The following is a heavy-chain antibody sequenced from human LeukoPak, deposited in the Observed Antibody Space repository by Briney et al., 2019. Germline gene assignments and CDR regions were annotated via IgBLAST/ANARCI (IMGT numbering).Heavy chain of an antibody. CDR1: GFTFSSYS. V-gene: IGHV3-21*01. Sequence: GGSLRLSCVASGFTFSSYSMNWVRQAPGKGLEWVSSISSSSSYIYYADSVKGRFTISRDNAKNSLYLQMNSLRAEDTAVHYCARDRSYYDILTGYPGYYIVVWGKGTTVTVSS. CDR3: ARDRSYYDILTGYPGYYIVV. J-gene: IGHJ6*03. CDR2: ISSSSSYI. D-gene: IGHD3-9*01.